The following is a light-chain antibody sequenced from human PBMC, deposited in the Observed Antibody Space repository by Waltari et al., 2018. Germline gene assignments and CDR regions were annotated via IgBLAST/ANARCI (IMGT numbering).Light chain of an antibody. CDR2: GAS. CDR3: QQYNNWPSFT. CDR1: QSIGTH. J-gene: IGKJ3*01. V-gene: IGKV3-15*01. Sequence: VMTQSTATLSVSPGERAPLSCRASQSIGTHLAWYQQNSGQPPRLPIYGASIRATGIPARFSGSGSGTEFTLTISTLQSEDFAVYYCQQYNNWPSFTFGPGTKVDVK.